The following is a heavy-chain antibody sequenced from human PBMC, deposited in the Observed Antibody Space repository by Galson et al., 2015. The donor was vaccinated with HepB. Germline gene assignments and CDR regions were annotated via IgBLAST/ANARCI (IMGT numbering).Heavy chain of an antibody. J-gene: IGHJ4*02. D-gene: IGHD5-18*01. CDR2: TIPILGIA. CDR1: GGTFSSYA. CDR3: ARAPRNTAMVSL. Sequence: SVKVSCKASGGTFSSYAISWVRQAPGQGLEWMGRTIPILGIANYAQKFQGRVTITADKSASTAYMELSSLRSEDTAVYYCARAPRNTAMVSLWGQGTLVTVSS. V-gene: IGHV1-69*04.